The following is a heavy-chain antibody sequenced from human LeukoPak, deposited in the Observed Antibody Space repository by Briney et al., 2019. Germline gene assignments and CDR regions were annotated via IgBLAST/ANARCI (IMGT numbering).Heavy chain of an antibody. CDR2: IYYSGST. V-gene: IGHV4-30-4*01. Sequence: SQTLSLTCTVSGGSISSGDYYWSWIRQPPGKGLEWIGYIYYSGSTYYNPSLKSRVTISVDTSKNQFSLKLSSVTAVDTAVYYCAGNGVPAAAFDYWGQGTLVTVSS. CDR1: GGSISSGDYY. D-gene: IGHD2-2*01. CDR3: AGNGVPAAAFDY. J-gene: IGHJ4*02.